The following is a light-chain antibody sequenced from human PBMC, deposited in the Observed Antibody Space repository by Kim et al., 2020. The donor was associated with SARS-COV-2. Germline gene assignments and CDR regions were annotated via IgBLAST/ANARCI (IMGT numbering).Light chain of an antibody. Sequence: PGEGATLSCRTSSTVDSRFLAWYQQKPGQPPRLLIHGASNRSTGIPDRVSGSGSGTDFSLTISRLEHEDFAVYYCQQFSDPWTFGQGTKVDIK. CDR3: QQFSDPWT. J-gene: IGKJ1*01. CDR1: STVDSRF. V-gene: IGKV3-20*01. CDR2: GAS.